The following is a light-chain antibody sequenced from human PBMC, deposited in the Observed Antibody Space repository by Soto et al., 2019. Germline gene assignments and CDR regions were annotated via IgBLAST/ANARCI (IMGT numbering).Light chain of an antibody. Sequence: VMTQSPGLLSVSTGERATLSCGASQSVGINVAWYQQKPGQAPRLLIYGASTRATGSPDRFSASGSATEFTLTISSLQSEDFAVYYCQQYNDWPRTVGQGTKVDIK. V-gene: IGKV3-15*01. CDR1: QSVGIN. CDR2: GAS. CDR3: QQYNDWPRT. J-gene: IGKJ1*01.